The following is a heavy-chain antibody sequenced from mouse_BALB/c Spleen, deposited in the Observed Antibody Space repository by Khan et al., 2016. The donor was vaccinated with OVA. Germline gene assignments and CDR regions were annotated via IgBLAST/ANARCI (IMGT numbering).Heavy chain of an antibody. J-gene: IGHJ4*01. CDR1: GYTFTSYT. CDR2: IHPNSGYT. V-gene: IGHV1-4*01. CDR3: SRDFHYYGSRGAMDY. D-gene: IGHD1-1*01. Sequence: QVQLKQSGTELARPGASVKMSCKASGYTFTSYTIHWVKQRPGQGLDWIGYIHPNSGYTTYNQKFKGKATLTADKSSSTAYMQLSSLTSEDSAVYYCSRDFHYYGSRGAMDYWGQVTSVTVSS.